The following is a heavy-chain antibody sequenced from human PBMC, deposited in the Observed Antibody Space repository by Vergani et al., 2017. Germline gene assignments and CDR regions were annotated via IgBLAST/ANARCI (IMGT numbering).Heavy chain of an antibody. D-gene: IGHD1-26*01. V-gene: IGHV4-61*02. CDR1: GVSISSGSFY. J-gene: IGHJ5*02. Sequence: QVQLQESGPGLVKPSQTLSLTCAVSGVSISSGSFYWSWVRQSAGKGLEWIGRMYTNGTSNYNPSLKGRVTISPDASRNQFSLKLTSLTAADTAVYYCAKAAVGLGPWGPGTRVTVSS. CDR3: AKAAVGLGP. CDR2: MYTNGTS.